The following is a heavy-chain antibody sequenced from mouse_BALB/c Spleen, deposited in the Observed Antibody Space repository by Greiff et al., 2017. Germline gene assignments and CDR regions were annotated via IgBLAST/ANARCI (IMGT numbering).Heavy chain of an antibody. CDR3: ARCGNHYYAMDY. J-gene: IGHJ4*01. Sequence: VQLVESGAELVRPGTSVKVSCKASGYAFTNYLIEWVKQRPGQGLEWIGVINPGSGGTNYNEKFKGKATLTADKSSSTAYMQLSSLTSDDSAVYFCARCGNHYYAMDYWGQGTSVTVSS. V-gene: IGHV1-54*01. CDR1: GYAFTNYL. CDR2: INPGSGGT. D-gene: IGHD2-1*01.